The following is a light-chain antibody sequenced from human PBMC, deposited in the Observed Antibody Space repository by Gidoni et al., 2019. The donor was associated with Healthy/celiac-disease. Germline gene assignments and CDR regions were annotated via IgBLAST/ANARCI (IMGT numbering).Light chain of an antibody. CDR1: SSDVGSYNL. CDR2: EVS. CDR3: CSYAGSSTLSVV. Sequence: QSALTQPASVSGSPGQSITISCTGTSSDVGSYNLVSWYQQHPGKAPKLMIYEVSKRPSGVSNRFSGSKSGNTASLTISGLQAEDEADYYCCSYAGSSTLSVVFGGGTKLTVL. V-gene: IGLV2-23*02. J-gene: IGLJ2*01.